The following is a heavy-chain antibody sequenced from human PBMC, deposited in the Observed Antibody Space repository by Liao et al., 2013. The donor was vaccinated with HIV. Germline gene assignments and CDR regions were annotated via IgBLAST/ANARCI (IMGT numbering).Heavy chain of an antibody. J-gene: IGHJ6*03. Sequence: QVQLQQWGAGLLKPSETLSLTCAVYGGSFSGYYWSWIRQPPGKGLEWIGEINHSGSTNYNPSLKSRVTISVDTSKNQFSLKLSSVTAADTAVYYCARPAARXYYYYKDVWGKGTNGHRLL. CDR2: INHSGST. CDR3: ARPAARXYYYYKDV. V-gene: IGHV4-34*01. CDR1: GGSFSGYY. D-gene: IGHD2-2*01.